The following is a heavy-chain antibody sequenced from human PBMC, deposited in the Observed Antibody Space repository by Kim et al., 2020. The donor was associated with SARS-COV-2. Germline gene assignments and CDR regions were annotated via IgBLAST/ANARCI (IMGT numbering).Heavy chain of an antibody. D-gene: IGHD3-9*01. V-gene: IGHV3-7*04. CDR1: GFKFSSYW. Sequence: GGSLRLSCAASGFKFSSYWMSWVRQAPGKGLEWVANIKHDGSEKYYVGSVKGRFTISRDNATNSLFLQMDNLRAEDTAVYYCARATHYDIWTGYYDAEYFHHWGQGTLLTVSS. CDR3: ARATHYDIWTGYYDAEYFHH. CDR2: IKHDGSEK. J-gene: IGHJ1*01.